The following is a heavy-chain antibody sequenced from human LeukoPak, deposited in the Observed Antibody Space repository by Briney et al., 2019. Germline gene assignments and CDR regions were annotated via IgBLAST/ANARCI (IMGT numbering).Heavy chain of an antibody. CDR1: GFTFSSHW. V-gene: IGHV3-7*03. J-gene: IGHJ4*02. D-gene: IGHD7-27*01. CDR3: TKTGGPWD. Sequence: PGGSLRLSCAVSGFTFSSHWMSWVRQAPGKGLEWVANINQDGSEKHYVDSVKARFSISRDNSKNSLYLQMNSLRVEDTAMYYCTKTGGPWDWGQGTLVTVSS. CDR2: INQDGSEK.